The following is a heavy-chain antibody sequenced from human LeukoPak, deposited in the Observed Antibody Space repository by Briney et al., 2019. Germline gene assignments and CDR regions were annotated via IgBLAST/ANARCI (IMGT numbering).Heavy chain of an antibody. J-gene: IGHJ5*02. D-gene: IGHD4/OR15-4a*01. Sequence: ASVKVSCKASRYTFTSYDINWVRQATGQGLEWKGWMNPNSGNTGYAQKFQGRVTMTRNTSISTAYMELSSLRSEDTAVYYCARKNYGSNRWFDPRGQGTLVTVSS. CDR1: RYTFTSYD. V-gene: IGHV1-8*01. CDR3: ARKNYGSNRWFDP. CDR2: MNPNSGNT.